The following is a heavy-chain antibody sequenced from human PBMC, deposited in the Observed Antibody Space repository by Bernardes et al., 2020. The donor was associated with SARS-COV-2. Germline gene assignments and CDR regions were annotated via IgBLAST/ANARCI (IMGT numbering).Heavy chain of an antibody. CDR1: GFTFSSYG. J-gene: IGHJ3*02. D-gene: IGHD4-17*01. CDR2: IWYDGSNK. Sequence: GGSLRLSCAASGFTFSSYGMHWVRQAPGKGLEWVAVIWYDGSNKYYADSVKGRFTISRDNSKNTLYLQMNSLRAEDTAVYYCAREGAYGDYGGAFDIWGQGTMVTVSS. CDR3: AREGAYGDYGGAFDI. V-gene: IGHV3-33*01.